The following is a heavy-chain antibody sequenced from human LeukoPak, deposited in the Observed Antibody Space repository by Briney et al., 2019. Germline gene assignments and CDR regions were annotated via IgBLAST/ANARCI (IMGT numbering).Heavy chain of an antibody. J-gene: IGHJ4*02. V-gene: IGHV4-59*01. CDR3: ARVASSHFWSGYTHFDY. CDR2: IYYSGST. D-gene: IGHD3-3*02. Sequence: PSETLSLTCTVSGGSISSYYWSWIRQPPGKGLEWIGYIYYSGSTNYNPSLKSRVTISVDTSKNQFSLKLSSVTAADTAVYYCARVASSHFWSGYTHFDYWGQGTLVTVSS. CDR1: GGSISSYY.